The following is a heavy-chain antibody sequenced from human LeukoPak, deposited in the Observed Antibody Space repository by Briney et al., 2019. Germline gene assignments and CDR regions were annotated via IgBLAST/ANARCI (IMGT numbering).Heavy chain of an antibody. Sequence: PGGSLRLSCAASGFTFSSYWMSWVRQAPGKGLEWVANIKQDGSEKYYVDSVKGRFAISRDNSKSTLNLQLNSLRAEDTAVYYCARTIAQYSNSWLYFYYGLDVWGQGTTVTVSS. CDR1: GFTFSSYW. CDR3: ARTIAQYSNSWLYFYYGLDV. J-gene: IGHJ6*02. D-gene: IGHD6-13*01. V-gene: IGHV3-7*03. CDR2: IKQDGSEK.